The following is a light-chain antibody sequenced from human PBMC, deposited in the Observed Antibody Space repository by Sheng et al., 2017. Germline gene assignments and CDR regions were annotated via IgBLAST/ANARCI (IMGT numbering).Light chain of an antibody. J-gene: IGKJ1*01. CDR2: KAS. V-gene: IGKV1-5*03. Sequence: DIQMTQYPSTLSASVGDRVTITCRASQSISYWLAWYQKKPGKAPKFLIYKASNLESGVPSRFSGSAYGTEFTLTIDTLQPDDFATYYCQQYDNYPPTFGQGTKVEIK. CDR3: QQYDNYPPT. CDR1: QSISYW.